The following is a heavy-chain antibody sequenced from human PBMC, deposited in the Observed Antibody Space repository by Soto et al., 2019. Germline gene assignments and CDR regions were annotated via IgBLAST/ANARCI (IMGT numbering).Heavy chain of an antibody. D-gene: IGHD2-8*01. CDR3: TKDPCTRIICYFDF. Sequence: EVQLLESGGGLVQPGGSLRLSCEASGFTFSSHAMSWVPQAPGKGLEWVSAISGSDAGTFDADSVRGRFTISRDNSKNTLYLHMTSLRVEDTAIYYFTKDPCTRIICYFDFWGQGSLVTVSS. CDR1: GFTFSSHA. V-gene: IGHV3-23*01. CDR2: ISGSDAGT. J-gene: IGHJ4*02.